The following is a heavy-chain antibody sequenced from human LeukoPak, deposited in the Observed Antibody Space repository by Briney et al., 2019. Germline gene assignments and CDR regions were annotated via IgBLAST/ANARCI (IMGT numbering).Heavy chain of an antibody. J-gene: IGHJ4*02. CDR3: ARSAQYDFWSGYPRLDFDF. V-gene: IGHV7-4-1*02. Sequence: ASVKVSCKASGYTFTSYAMNWVRQAPGQGLEWMGWINTNTGNPTYAQGFTGRFVFSLDTSVSTAYLQISSLRAEDTAVYYCARSAQYDFWSGYPRLDFDFWGQGTLVTVSS. CDR1: GYTFTSYA. CDR2: INTNTGNP. D-gene: IGHD3-3*01.